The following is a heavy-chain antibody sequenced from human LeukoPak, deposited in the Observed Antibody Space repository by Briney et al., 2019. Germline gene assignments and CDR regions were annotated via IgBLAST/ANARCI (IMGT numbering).Heavy chain of an antibody. CDR3: ARVPQLPLGAFDP. D-gene: IGHD2-2*01. V-gene: IGHV4-30-4*08. J-gene: IGHJ5*02. CDR2: IYYSGST. CDR1: GGSISSGDYY. Sequence: PSQTLSLTCTVSGGSISSGDYYWSWIRQPPGKGLEWIGYIYYSGSTYYNPSLKSRVTISVDTSKNQFSLKLSSVTAADTAVYYCARVPQLPLGAFDPWGQGTLVTVSS.